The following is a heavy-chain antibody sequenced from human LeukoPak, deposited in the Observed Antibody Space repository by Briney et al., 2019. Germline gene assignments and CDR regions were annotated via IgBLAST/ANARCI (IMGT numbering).Heavy chain of an antibody. J-gene: IGHJ5*02. CDR3: ARDSRFRGLIALVPAAQKTDNWFDP. Sequence: GRSLRLSCAASGFTFSSYAMHWVRQAPGKGLEWVAVISYDGSNKYYADSVKGRFTISRDNSKNTLYLQMNSLRAEDTAVYYCARDSRFRGLIALVPAAQKTDNWFDPWGQGTLVTVSS. D-gene: IGHD2-2*01. CDR1: GFTFSSYA. V-gene: IGHV3-30-3*01. CDR2: ISYDGSNK.